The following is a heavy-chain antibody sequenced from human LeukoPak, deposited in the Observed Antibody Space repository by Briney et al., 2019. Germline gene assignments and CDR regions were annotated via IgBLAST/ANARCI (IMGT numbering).Heavy chain of an antibody. CDR2: IKSNKDGGTT. D-gene: IGHD4-17*01. CDR3: APEYYGAYNY. V-gene: IGHV3-15*01. Sequence: GGSLRLSCAASGFTFTDAWMSWVRRAPGKGLEWVGRIKSNKDGGTTDFAAPVEGRFTISRDDSKGTLYLQMSSLKTEDIAVYYCAPEYYGAYNYWGRGTLVTVSS. CDR1: GFTFTDAW. J-gene: IGHJ4*02.